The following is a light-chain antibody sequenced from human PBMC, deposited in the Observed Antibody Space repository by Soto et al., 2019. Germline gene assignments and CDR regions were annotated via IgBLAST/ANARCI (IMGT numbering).Light chain of an antibody. CDR1: SSDVGGYNY. CDR3: SSYTSSSTFV. Sequence: QSALTQPASVSGSPGQSITISCTGTSSDVGGYNYVSWYQQHPGKAPKLMIYDVSNRPSGVSNRFSGSKSGNTASLTISGLQAEDEADYYCSSYTSSSTFVFGGGTQLTDL. J-gene: IGLJ2*01. CDR2: DVS. V-gene: IGLV2-14*01.